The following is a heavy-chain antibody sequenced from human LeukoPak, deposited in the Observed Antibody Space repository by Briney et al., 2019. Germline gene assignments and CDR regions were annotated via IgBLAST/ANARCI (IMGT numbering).Heavy chain of an antibody. V-gene: IGHV3-30*18. CDR3: AKGGPEASAGLSWFDP. Sequence: QPGRSLRLSCAASGFTFSSYGMHWVRQAPGKGLEWVAVISYDGSNKYYADSVKGRFTISRDNSKNALYLQMNSLRAEDTAVYYCAKGGPEASAGLSWFDPWGQGTLVTVSS. J-gene: IGHJ5*02. D-gene: IGHD1-14*01. CDR2: ISYDGSNK. CDR1: GFTFSSYG.